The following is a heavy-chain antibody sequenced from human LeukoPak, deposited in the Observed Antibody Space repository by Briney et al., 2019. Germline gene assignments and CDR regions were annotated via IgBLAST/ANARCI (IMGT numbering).Heavy chain of an antibody. CDR3: ARDAREYSSNFDY. Sequence: SETLSLTCTVSGGSISSSSYYWGWIRQPPGKGLGWIGSIYYSGSTYYNPSLKSRVTISVDTSKNQFSLKLSSVTAADTAVYYCARDAREYSSNFDYWGQGTLVTVSS. J-gene: IGHJ4*02. CDR2: IYYSGST. CDR1: GGSISSSSYY. D-gene: IGHD2-21*01. V-gene: IGHV4-39*07.